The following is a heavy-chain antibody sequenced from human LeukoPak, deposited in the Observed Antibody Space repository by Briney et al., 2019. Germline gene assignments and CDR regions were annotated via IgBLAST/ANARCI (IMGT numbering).Heavy chain of an antibody. V-gene: IGHV4-34*01. CDR3: ARNSPAIGTRDAFDI. CDR1: GGSFRGYY. Sequence: SETLSLTCAVYGGSFRGYYWIWIRQPPGKGREGIGEINHSGSNNYNPSLKSRVTISVDTSKNQFSLKLSSVTAADTAVYYCARNSPAIGTRDAFDIWGQGTMVTVSS. J-gene: IGHJ3*02. D-gene: IGHD2/OR15-2a*01. CDR2: INHSGSN.